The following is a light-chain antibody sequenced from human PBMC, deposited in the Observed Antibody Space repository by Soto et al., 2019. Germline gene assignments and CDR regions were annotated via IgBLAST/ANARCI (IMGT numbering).Light chain of an antibody. J-gene: IGLJ1*01. CDR2: EVS. Sequence: QSVLTQPASVSGSPGQSITISCTGTSSDVGGYNYVSWYQQLPGKAPKLMIYEVSNRPSGVSNRFSGSKSGNTASLTISGLQAEDEADYYCKSYTSSSLNVFGTGTKVTVL. CDR1: SSDVGGYNY. V-gene: IGLV2-14*01. CDR3: KSYTSSSLNV.